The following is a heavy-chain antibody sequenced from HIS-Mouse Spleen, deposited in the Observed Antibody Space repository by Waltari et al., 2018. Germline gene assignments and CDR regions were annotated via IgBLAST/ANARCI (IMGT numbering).Heavy chain of an antibody. CDR1: GGSISSYS. Sequence: QVQLQESDPGLVKPSETLSLTCTVSGGSISSYSWSWIRQPPGKGLEWIGYIYYSGSTNYNPSLKSRVTISVDTSKNQFSLKLSSVTAADTAVYYCARWAKFDAFDIWGQGTMVTVSS. V-gene: IGHV4-59*01. CDR2: IYYSGST. CDR3: ARWAKFDAFDI. J-gene: IGHJ3*02.